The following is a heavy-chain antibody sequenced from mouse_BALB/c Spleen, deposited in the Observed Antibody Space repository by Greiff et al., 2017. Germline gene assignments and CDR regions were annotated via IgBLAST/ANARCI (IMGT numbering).Heavy chain of an antibody. CDR3: ARWDYYGSSLDY. J-gene: IGHJ2*01. V-gene: IGHV14-3*02. CDR2: IDPANGNT. D-gene: IGHD1-1*01. Sequence: VQLQQSGAELVKPGASVKLSCTASGFNIKDTYMHWVKQRPEQGLEWIGRIDPANGNTKYDPKFQGKATITADTSSNTAYLQLSSLTSEDTAVYYCARWDYYGSSLDYWGQGTTLTVSS. CDR1: GFNIKDTY.